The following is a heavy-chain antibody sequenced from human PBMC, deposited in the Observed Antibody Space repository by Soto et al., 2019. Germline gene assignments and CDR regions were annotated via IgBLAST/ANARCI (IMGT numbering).Heavy chain of an antibody. CDR2: IYYTGST. Sequence: SQTLSLPWTVSGGSIVGTTYYWSLISPPPGKGLEWIGSIYYTGSTHYNPALKSRVTISVDTSKNQFSLKLSSVTAADTAVYYCARHPTIAELMVYATHYFDHWGQGTLVTVSS. V-gene: IGHV4-39*01. CDR3: ARHPTIAELMVYATHYFDH. J-gene: IGHJ4*02. D-gene: IGHD2-8*01. CDR1: GGSIVGTTYY.